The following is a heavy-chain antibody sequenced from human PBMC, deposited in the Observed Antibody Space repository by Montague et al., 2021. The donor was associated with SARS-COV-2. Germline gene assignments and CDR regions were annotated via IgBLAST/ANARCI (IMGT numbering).Heavy chain of an antibody. CDR3: VKDMARSDGYNGDAFDL. Sequence: SLRLSCAASGFTFHDYALHWVRQAPGKGLEWVSGISWHSGTTGYADSVKGRFTISRDNANRSLYLQMNSLRAEDTALYYCVKDMARSDGYNGDAFDLWGQGTMVIVSS. J-gene: IGHJ3*01. CDR2: ISWHSGTT. CDR1: GFTFHDYA. D-gene: IGHD6-19*01. V-gene: IGHV3-9*01.